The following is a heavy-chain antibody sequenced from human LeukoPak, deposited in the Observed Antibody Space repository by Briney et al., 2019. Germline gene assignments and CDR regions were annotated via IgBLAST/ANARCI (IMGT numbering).Heavy chain of an antibody. D-gene: IGHD1-26*01. V-gene: IGHV1-8*01. CDR1: GYTFTSYD. J-gene: IGHJ1*01. CDR2: MNPNSGNT. Sequence: GASVKVSCKASGYTFTSYDINWVRQAAGQGLEWMGWMNPNSGNTVYAQKFQGRVTMTRNTSISTAYMELSSLRSEDTAVYYCARGLVGDRKKYFQHWGQGTLVTVSS. CDR3: ARGLVGDRKKYFQH.